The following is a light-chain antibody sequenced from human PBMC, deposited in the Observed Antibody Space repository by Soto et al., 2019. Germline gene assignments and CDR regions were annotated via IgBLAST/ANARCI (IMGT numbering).Light chain of an antibody. CDR1: QRLVHSDGNTY. CDR2: KVS. V-gene: IGKV2-24*01. CDR3: TQVTQFLT. Sequence: DVVMTQTPLSSPVILGQPASISFRSSQRLVHSDGNTYLSCLQQRPGQPARLLIYKVSKRFAGVAGRFSGSWAGTDFTLKSRRVEAEDVGVYDCTQVTQFLTFGGGTKVDIK. J-gene: IGKJ4*01.